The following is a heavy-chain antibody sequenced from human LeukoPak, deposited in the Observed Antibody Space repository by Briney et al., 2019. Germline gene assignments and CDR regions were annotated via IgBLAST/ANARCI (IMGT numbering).Heavy chain of an antibody. Sequence: GGSLRLSCAATGFTFSSYSMNWVRQAPGKGLEWVSYISSSSSTIYYADSVKGRFTISRDNAKNSLYLQMNSLRAEDTAVYYCASSPGGPSDDYYYYMDVWGKGTTVTVSS. V-gene: IGHV3-48*01. J-gene: IGHJ6*03. CDR3: ASSPGGPSDDYYYYMDV. D-gene: IGHD3-10*01. CDR1: GFTFSSYS. CDR2: ISSSSSTI.